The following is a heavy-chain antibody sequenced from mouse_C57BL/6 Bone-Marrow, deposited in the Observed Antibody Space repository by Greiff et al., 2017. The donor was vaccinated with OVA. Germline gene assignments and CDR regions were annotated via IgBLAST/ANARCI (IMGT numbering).Heavy chain of an antibody. D-gene: IGHD1-2*01. CDR2: IYPGSGNT. J-gene: IGHJ1*03. Sequence: QVQLQQSGAELVRPGASVKLSCKASGYTFTDYYINWVKQRPGQGLEWIARIYPGSGNTYYNEKFKGKATLTAEKSSSTAYMQLSSLTSEDSAVYFCARDLRRWYFDVWGTGTTVTVSS. CDR3: ARDLRRWYFDV. CDR1: GYTFTDYY. V-gene: IGHV1-76*01.